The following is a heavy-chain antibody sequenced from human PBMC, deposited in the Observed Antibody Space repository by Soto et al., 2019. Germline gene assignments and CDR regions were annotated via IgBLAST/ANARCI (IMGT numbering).Heavy chain of an antibody. CDR3: ARAGDVYAMY. J-gene: IGHJ4*02. CDR1: GFTFRRFW. CDR2: IKQDGSEE. V-gene: IGHV3-7*03. Sequence: SLRLSCAASGFTFRRFWMSWVRQTPGRGLEWVANIKQDGSEEYYVDSVKGRFTISRDNAKNSLYLHMNSLRVEDTAVYYCARAGDVYAMYWGQGTLVTVSS. D-gene: IGHD2-8*01.